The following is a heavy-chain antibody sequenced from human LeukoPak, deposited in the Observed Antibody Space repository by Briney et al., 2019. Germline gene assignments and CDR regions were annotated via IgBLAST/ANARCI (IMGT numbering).Heavy chain of an antibody. D-gene: IGHD2-2*01. CDR2: IIPVFGTS. Sequence: EASVTVSCKASGGTFSSYAISWVRQAPGQGVEWMGGIIPVFGTSNYAQEFQGRVTITADEATSTAYMELSSLRSQDTAVYFCARAGYIVVVPAAPEYYFDYWGQGTLVTVSS. CDR1: GGTFSSYA. CDR3: ARAGYIVVVPAAPEYYFDY. J-gene: IGHJ4*02. V-gene: IGHV1-69*13.